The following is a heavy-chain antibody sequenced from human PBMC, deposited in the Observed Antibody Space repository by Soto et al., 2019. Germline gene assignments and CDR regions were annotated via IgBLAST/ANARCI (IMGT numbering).Heavy chain of an antibody. V-gene: IGHV4-4*02. D-gene: IGHD6-6*01. CDR2: IYHSGST. Sequence: QVQLQESGPGLVKPSGTLSLTCAVSGGSISSSNWWSWVRQPPGKGLEWIGEIYHSGSTNYNPSLKSRVTISVDTSKNQFSLKLSSVTAADTAVYYCARGKVRKPNIAVRPAPLRYFDLWGRGTLVTVSS. J-gene: IGHJ2*01. CDR3: ARGKVRKPNIAVRPAPLRYFDL. CDR1: GGSISSSNW.